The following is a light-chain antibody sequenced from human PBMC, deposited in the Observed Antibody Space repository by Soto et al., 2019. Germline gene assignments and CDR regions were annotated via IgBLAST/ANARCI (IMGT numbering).Light chain of an antibody. Sequence: EIVLTQSPGTLSLSPGARAILSYRASQSLSSSYLAWYQQKPGQAPRLLIYETSSRATGIPDRFSGSGSGTDFTLTISRLEPEDFGVYYCQQYGSSPWTFGQGTKVDIK. J-gene: IGKJ1*01. CDR2: ETS. CDR1: QSLSSSY. CDR3: QQYGSSPWT. V-gene: IGKV3-20*01.